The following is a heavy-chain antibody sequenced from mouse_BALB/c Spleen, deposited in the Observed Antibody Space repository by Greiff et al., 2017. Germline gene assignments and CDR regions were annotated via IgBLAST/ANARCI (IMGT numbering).Heavy chain of an antibody. CDR2: IDPENGDT. V-gene: IGHV14-4*02. J-gene: IGHJ4*01. CDR1: GFNIKDYY. Sequence: VQLQQSGAELVRSGASVKLSCTASGFNIKDYYMHWVKQRPEQGLEWIGWIDPENGDTEYAPKFQGKATMTADTSSNTAYLQLSSLTSEDTAVYYCNVGETMITTNYAMDYWGQGTSVTVSS. CDR3: NVGETMITTNYAMDY. D-gene: IGHD2-4*01.